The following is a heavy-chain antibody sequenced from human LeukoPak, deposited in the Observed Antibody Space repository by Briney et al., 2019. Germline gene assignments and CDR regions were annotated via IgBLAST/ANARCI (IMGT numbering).Heavy chain of an antibody. V-gene: IGHV3-30*03. D-gene: IGHD3-10*01. J-gene: IGHJ3*02. CDR2: MSYDGSNK. Sequence: GRSLRLSCAASGFTSSTYGMHWVRQAPGKGLGWVAVMSYDGSNKYYADSVKGRFTISRDNSKNTLYLQMNSLRAEDTAVYFCARGVFMVRGVIGDAFDIWGQGTMVTVSS. CDR1: GFTSSTYG. CDR3: ARGVFMVRGVIGDAFDI.